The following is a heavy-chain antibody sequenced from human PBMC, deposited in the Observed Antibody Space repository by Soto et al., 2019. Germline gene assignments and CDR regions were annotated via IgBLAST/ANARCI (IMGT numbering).Heavy chain of an antibody. D-gene: IGHD6-13*01. V-gene: IGHV3-48*02. CDR3: ARTLAAAADYGYYGMDV. CDR2: ITSSSSTI. CDR1: GFTFSSYT. Sequence: EVQLVESGGGLVQPGGSLRLSCAASGFTFSSYTMKWVRQAPGKGLEWVSYITSSSSTIYYADSVKGRFTISRDNAKNSLYLQMNSLRDEDTAVYYCARTLAAAADYGYYGMDVWGQGTKVTVSS. J-gene: IGHJ6*02.